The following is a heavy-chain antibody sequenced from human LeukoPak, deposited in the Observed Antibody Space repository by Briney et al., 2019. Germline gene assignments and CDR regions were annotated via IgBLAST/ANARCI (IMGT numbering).Heavy chain of an antibody. CDR1: GFTFSSYG. V-gene: IGHV3-48*04. CDR2: ISSSGSTI. CDR3: AELGITMIGGV. D-gene: IGHD3-10*02. J-gene: IGHJ6*04. Sequence: PGGSLRLSCAASGFTFSSYGMSWVRQAPGKGLEWVSYISSSGSTIYYTDSVKGRFTISRDNAKNSLYLQMNSLRAEDTAVYYCAELGITMIGGVWGKGTTVTISS.